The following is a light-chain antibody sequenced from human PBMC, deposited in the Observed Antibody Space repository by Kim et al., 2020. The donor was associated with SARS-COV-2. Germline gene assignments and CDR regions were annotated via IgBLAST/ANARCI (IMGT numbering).Light chain of an antibody. Sequence: QTATPTCTLNSNNVGYQGAAWLQHHQGRPPTLLSYRNNNRPSGISERFSASRSGNTASLTITGLQPEDEADYYCSAWDSSLYAHVFGPGTKVTVL. CDR2: RNN. V-gene: IGLV10-54*01. CDR1: SNNVGYQG. J-gene: IGLJ1*01. CDR3: SAWDSSLYAHV.